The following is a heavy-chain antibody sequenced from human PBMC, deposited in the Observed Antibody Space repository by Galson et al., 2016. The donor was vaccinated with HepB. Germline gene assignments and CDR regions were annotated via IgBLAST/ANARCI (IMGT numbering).Heavy chain of an antibody. J-gene: IGHJ4*02. CDR3: AKKSLVAGTATYVFDN. Sequence: SLRLSCAASGLPFSTYGMSWVRQAPGKGLEWVSGTSGSGGSIYSADSVKGRFTISRDNSKNTLYLQMNSLRADDTAVYYCAKKSLVAGTATYVFDNWGQGTLVTVSS. CDR1: GLPFSTYG. V-gene: IGHV3-23*01. CDR2: TSGSGGSI. D-gene: IGHD6-19*01.